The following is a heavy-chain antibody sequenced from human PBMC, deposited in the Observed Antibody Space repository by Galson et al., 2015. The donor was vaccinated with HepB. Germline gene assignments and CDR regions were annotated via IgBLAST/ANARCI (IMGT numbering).Heavy chain of an antibody. J-gene: IGHJ4*02. Sequence: QSGAEVKKPGESLRISCKGSGYSFTSYWISWARQMPGKGLEWMGRIDPSDSYTNYSPSFQGHVTISADKSISTAYLQWSSLKASDTAMYYCARGRSGYCSGGSCSPDDYWGQGTLVTVSS. CDR3: ARGRSGYCSGGSCSPDDY. CDR2: IDPSDSYT. V-gene: IGHV5-10-1*01. D-gene: IGHD2-15*01. CDR1: GYSFTSYW.